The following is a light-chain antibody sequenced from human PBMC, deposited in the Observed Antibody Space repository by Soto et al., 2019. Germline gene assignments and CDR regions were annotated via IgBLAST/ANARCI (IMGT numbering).Light chain of an antibody. J-gene: IGLJ2*01. CDR1: SSDVGGYNY. V-gene: IGLV2-14*01. Sequence: QSVLTQPASVSVSPGQSITISCPGTSSDVGGYNYVSWYQQHPGKAPKLMIYYVSNRPPGVSNRFSGSKSGNTASLSISGLQAEDEADYYCCSYTNSRPLCGGGTKVTVL. CDR3: CSYTNSRPL. CDR2: YVS.